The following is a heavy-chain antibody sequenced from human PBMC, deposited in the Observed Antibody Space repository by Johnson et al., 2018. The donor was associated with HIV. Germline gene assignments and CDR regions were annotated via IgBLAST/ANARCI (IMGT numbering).Heavy chain of an antibody. V-gene: IGHV3-15*01. CDR1: GFTFSNAW. CDR3: TTDSRYSDSSGYYYWLGRGAFDI. Sequence: VQLVESGGGLVKPGGSLRLSCAASGFTFSNAWMNWVRQAPGKGLEWIGSITSKTDGGTTDYAAPVKGRFTISKDDSKNTLYVQMNSLKTEDTAVYYCTTDSRYSDSSGYYYWLGRGAFDIWGQGTMVTVSS. J-gene: IGHJ3*02. CDR2: ITSKTDGGTT. D-gene: IGHD3-22*01.